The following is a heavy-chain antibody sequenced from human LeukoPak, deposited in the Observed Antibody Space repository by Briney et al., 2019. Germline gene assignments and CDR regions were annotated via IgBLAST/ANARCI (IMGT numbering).Heavy chain of an antibody. CDR3: ASGGPHNWFDP. CDR2: IYSGGST. Sequence: GGSRRLSCAASGFTVSSNYMSWVRQAPGKGLEWVSVIYSGGSTYYADSVKGRFTISRDNSKNTLYLQMNSLRAEDTAVYYCASGGPHNWFDPWGQGTLVTVSS. J-gene: IGHJ5*02. D-gene: IGHD4-23*01. CDR1: GFTVSSNY. V-gene: IGHV3-53*01.